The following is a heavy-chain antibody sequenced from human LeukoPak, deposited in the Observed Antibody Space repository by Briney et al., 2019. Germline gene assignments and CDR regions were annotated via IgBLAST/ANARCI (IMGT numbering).Heavy chain of an antibody. D-gene: IGHD3-10*01. J-gene: IGHJ5*02. Sequence: GESLKISCKGSGYSINNYWIGWVRPMPGKGLEWMGIIYPADSDIRYSPSFQGQVTISADKSISTAYLQWSSLKASDTAMYYCARLPGELLWFGEGKNWFDPWGQGTLVIVSS. CDR2: IYPADSDI. CDR3: ARLPGELLWFGEGKNWFDP. V-gene: IGHV5-51*01. CDR1: GYSINNYW.